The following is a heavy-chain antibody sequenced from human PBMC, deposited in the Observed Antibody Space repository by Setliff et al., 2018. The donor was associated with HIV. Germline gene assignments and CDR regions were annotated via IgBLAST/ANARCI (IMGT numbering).Heavy chain of an antibody. J-gene: IGHJ4*02. CDR1: GGSFTEYY. D-gene: IGHD6-13*01. CDR2: INRSGSA. Sequence: SETLSLTCAVYGGSFTEYYWNWIRQPPGKGLEWIGEINRSGSANYNRSLKSRVTMSVDTSKRQFSLKLDSVTAADTAIYYCARQSTVAAAGFDFWGQGTLVTVS. CDR3: ARQSTVAAAGFDF. V-gene: IGHV4-34*01.